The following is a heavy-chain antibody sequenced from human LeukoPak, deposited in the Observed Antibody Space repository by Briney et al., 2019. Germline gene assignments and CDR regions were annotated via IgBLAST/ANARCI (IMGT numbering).Heavy chain of an antibody. CDR1: GYTFTSYG. CDR2: INPNSGGT. J-gene: IGHJ4*02. V-gene: IGHV1-2*02. CDR3: ARGVVTYYYGSGSYYPRGAGPLTEPPLDY. Sequence: ASVKVSCKASGYTFTSYGISWVRQAPGQGLEWMGWINPNSGGTNYAQKFQGRVTMTRDTSISTAYMELSRLRSDDTAVYYCARGVVTYYYGSGSYYPRGAGPLTEPPLDYWGQGTLVTVSS. D-gene: IGHD3-10*01.